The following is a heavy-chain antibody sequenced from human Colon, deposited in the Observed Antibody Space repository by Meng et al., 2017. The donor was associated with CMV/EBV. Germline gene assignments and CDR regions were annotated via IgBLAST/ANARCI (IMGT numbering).Heavy chain of an antibody. D-gene: IGHD2-15*01. CDR2: IRSKAYGGTT. V-gene: IGHV3-49*04. CDR3: TRVGIWGWSFDY. J-gene: IGHJ4*02. Sequence: GGSLRLSCTASGFTFGDYAMSWVRQAPGKGLEWVGFIRSKAYGGTTEYAASVKGRFTISRDDSKSIAYLQMNSLKTEDTAVYYCTRVGIWGWSFDYWGQGTLVTVSS. CDR1: GFTFGDYA.